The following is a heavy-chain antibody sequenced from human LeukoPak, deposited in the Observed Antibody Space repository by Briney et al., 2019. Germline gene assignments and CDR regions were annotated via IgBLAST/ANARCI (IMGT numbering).Heavy chain of an antibody. Sequence: SETLSLTCTVSGGSINSYYWSWIRQPPGKGLEGIGYIYYNGRTNYNPSLKSRVTISVDTSKNQFSLKLTSVTAADTAVYYCARSIAVAGNDAFDIWGRGTMVTVSS. CDR3: ARSIAVAGNDAFDI. J-gene: IGHJ3*02. CDR2: IYYNGRT. D-gene: IGHD6-19*01. V-gene: IGHV4-59*01. CDR1: GGSINSYY.